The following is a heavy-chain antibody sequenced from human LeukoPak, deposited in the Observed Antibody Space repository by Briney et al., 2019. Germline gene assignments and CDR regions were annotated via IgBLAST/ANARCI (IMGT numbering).Heavy chain of an antibody. CDR2: IIPIFGTA. D-gene: IGHD6-13*01. Sequence: GASVKVSCKASGGTFSSYAISWVRQAPGQGLEWMGGIIPIFGTANYAQKFQGRVTITADKSTSTAYMELSSLRSEDTAVYYCARLAAAGIVRGFDPWGQGTLVTVSS. CDR1: GGTFSSYA. CDR3: ARLAAAGIVRGFDP. J-gene: IGHJ5*02. V-gene: IGHV1-69*06.